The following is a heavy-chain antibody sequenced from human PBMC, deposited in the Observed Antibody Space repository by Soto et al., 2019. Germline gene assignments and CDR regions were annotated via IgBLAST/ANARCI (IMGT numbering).Heavy chain of an antibody. CDR2: IYYSGNT. D-gene: IGHD1-1*01. CDR1: GGSITTGGRY. CDR3: AQALVFTGGDGFDI. V-gene: IGHV4-31*02. Sequence: QVRLQEWGPGLVKPSQTLSLKCSVSGGSITTGGRYWSWIRQLPGKGLEWIGDIYYSGNTYYNASSTSRVTISVEADKNQFSLKLSSVTAADTAVYYCAQALVFTGGDGFDIWGQGRLVTVSS. J-gene: IGHJ3*02.